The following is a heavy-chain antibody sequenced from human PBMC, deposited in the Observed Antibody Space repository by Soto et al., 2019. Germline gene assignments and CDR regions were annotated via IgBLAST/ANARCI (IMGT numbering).Heavy chain of an antibody. D-gene: IGHD3-22*01. V-gene: IGHV5-51*01. CDR2: IDPVDSDD. Sequence: ESLKISGQVSGYLFTKNWIAWVRQKHGKGLEWIGIIDPVDSDDRYSPSFEGQVTISVDKSNNTAFLRGDKLKTSDTATYFCATRAFDPSAHYYPTIWFDSWGQGTQVTVSS. J-gene: IGHJ5*01. CDR1: GYLFTKNW. CDR3: ATRAFDPSAHYYPTIWFDS.